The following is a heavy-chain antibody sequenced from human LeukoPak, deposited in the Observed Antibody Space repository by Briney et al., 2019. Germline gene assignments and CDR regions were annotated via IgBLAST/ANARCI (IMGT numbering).Heavy chain of an antibody. V-gene: IGHV3-23*01. CDR3: AKDLVNAVADDY. Sequence: GGSLRLSCAASGFTFSSYAMSWVRQAPGKGLEWVSAISGSGGSTYYADSVKGRFTISRGDSKNTLYLQMNSLRAEDTAVYYCAKDLVNAVADDYWGQGTLVTVSS. CDR1: GFTFSSYA. CDR2: ISGSGGST. J-gene: IGHJ4*02. D-gene: IGHD6-19*01.